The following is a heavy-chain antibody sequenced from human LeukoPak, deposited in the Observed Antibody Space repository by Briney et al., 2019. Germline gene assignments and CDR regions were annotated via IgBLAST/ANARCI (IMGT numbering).Heavy chain of an antibody. CDR2: ISDSGSRT. J-gene: IGHJ4*02. V-gene: IGHV3-23*01. CDR1: GFIFDRYG. D-gene: IGHD3-22*01. CDR3: AKQESSGSYPYYFDY. Sequence: PGGSLRLSCAASGFIFDRYGMTWVRQDPGEGLKWVSSISDSGSRTYYADSVKGRFTVSRDNSKNTVYVQMNSLRAEDTAIYYCAKQESSGSYPYYFDYWGQGTLVTVSS.